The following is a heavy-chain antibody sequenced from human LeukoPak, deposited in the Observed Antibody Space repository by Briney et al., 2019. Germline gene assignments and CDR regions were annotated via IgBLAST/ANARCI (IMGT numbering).Heavy chain of an antibody. D-gene: IGHD1-26*01. V-gene: IGHV1-3*01. CDR3: ARDRRSGGSWYFDY. CDR2: INAGNGNT. CDR1: GYTFTSYA. J-gene: IGHJ4*02. Sequence: ASVKVSCKASGYTFTSYAMHWVRQAPGQRLEWMGWINAGNGNTKYSQKFQGRVTITRDTSASTAYMELSSLRSEDTAVYYCARDRRSGGSWYFDYWGQGTLVTVSS.